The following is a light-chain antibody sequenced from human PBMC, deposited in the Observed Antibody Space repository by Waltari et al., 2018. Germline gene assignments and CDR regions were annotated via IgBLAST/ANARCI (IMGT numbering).Light chain of an antibody. CDR3: QSYDSSLSGWRV. CDR2: DTT. Sequence: QSVLTQPPSVSGAPGRRVTISCTWGSSQIGADYDVHWYQQLTGTAPKLLIFDTTTRPSGVPNRFSGSKSGTSAFLAITGLQPEDEADYYCQSYDSSLSGWRVFGTGTKVTVL. J-gene: IGLJ1*01. CDR1: SSQIGADYD. V-gene: IGLV1-40*01.